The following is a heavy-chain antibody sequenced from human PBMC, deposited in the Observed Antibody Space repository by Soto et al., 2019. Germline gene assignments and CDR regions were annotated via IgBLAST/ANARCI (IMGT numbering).Heavy chain of an antibody. J-gene: IGHJ4*02. CDR2: ISSSSSYI. CDR1: GFTFSSYS. CDR3: AIPDSSGYWY. Sequence: EVQLVESGGGLVKPGGSLRLSCAASGFTFSSYSMNWVRQAPGKGLEWVSSISSSSSYIYYADSVKGRFTISRDNAKNSLYLQMNSLRAEDTAVYYCAIPDSSGYWYWGQGTLVTVSS. D-gene: IGHD3-22*01. V-gene: IGHV3-21*01.